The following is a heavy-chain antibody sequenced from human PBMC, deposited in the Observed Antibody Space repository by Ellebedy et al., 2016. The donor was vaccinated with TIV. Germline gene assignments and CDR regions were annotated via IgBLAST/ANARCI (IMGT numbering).Heavy chain of an antibody. J-gene: IGHJ5*02. D-gene: IGHD4-17*01. CDR2: IYQDGSQI. CDR3: ARRGSYGDYAVQIDNRLDP. V-gene: IGHV3-7*01. Sequence: PGGSLRLSCAASGFSFRSYWMTRVRQAPGKGLEWVANIYQDGSQIYYLDSVKGRFTVSRDNAKNSLYLQMNSLRAEDTAIYFCARRGSYGDYAVQIDNRLDPWGQGTLVTVSP. CDR1: GFSFRSYW.